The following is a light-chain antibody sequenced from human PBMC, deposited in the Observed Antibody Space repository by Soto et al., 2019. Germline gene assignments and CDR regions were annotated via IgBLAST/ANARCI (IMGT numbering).Light chain of an antibody. Sequence: DIQMTQSPSTLSASVGDRITITCRASQTISTMLAWYQQKPGKAPKFLIYKASILASGVPSTFSGSGSGTEFTLTISSLQPDDFAIYYCQQYNDYPLTFGGGTKVDIK. J-gene: IGKJ4*01. CDR2: KAS. CDR3: QQYNDYPLT. V-gene: IGKV1-5*03. CDR1: QTISTM.